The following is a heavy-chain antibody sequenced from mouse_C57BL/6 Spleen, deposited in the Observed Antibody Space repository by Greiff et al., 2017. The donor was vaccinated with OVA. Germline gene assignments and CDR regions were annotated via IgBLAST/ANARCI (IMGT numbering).Heavy chain of an antibody. CDR2: INPSTGGT. Sequence: VHVKQSGPELVKPGASVKISCKASGYSFTGYYMNWVKQSPEKSLEWIGEINPSTGGTTYTQKLKAKTKLTVDKYSSTAYMQHKSLTSEDSAVYYNAGWGGYWGQGTLVTVSA. CDR1: GYSFTGYY. CDR3: AGWGGY. J-gene: IGHJ3*01. V-gene: IGHV1-42*01.